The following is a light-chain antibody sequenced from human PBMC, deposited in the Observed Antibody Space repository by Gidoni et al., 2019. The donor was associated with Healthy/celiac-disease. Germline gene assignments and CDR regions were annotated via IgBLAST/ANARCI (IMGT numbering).Light chain of an antibody. J-gene: IGKJ1*01. CDR1: QSVLYSSNNKNY. CDR2: WAS. CDR3: QQYYSTPWT. Sequence: DSVMTQSADSLAVSLGERATINCKSSQSVLYSSNNKNYVAWYQQKPGQHPKLLIYWASTRESGVPDRFSGGWSGTDFTPIISRLQAEDVAVYYCQQYYSTPWTFGQGTKVEIK. V-gene: IGKV4-1*01.